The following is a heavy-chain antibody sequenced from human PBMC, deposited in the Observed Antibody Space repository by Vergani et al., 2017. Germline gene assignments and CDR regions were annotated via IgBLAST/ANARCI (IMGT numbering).Heavy chain of an antibody. V-gene: IGHV5-51*01. CDR3: ARHTTYTDS. CDR2: IYPADSDT. CDR1: EYSFGNYW. D-gene: IGHD1-1*01. Sequence: EVELVQSGPEMRKPGESLKISRKGSEYSFGNYWIGWVRQMPGKGLEWIGIIYPADSDTRYSPSFQGQVTISADKSISTAFLQWDSLKASDTALYYCARHTTYTDSWGQGTLVTVSS. J-gene: IGHJ4*02.